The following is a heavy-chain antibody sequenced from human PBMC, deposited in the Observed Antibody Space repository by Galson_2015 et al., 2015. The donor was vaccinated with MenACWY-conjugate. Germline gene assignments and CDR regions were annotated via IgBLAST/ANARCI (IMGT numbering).Heavy chain of an antibody. Sequence: SLRLSCAASGFTFNHYGMHWVRQAPGKGLEWVSRISPDGSVTNYADSVKGRFTLSRDNAKNTLYLQMNSLRGDDTAVYYCTRGNDGYGRFDAWGQGTPVTVSS. D-gene: IGHD5-18*01. J-gene: IGHJ5*02. CDR2: ISPDGSVT. CDR3: TRGNDGYGRFDA. V-gene: IGHV3-74*01. CDR1: GFTFNHYG.